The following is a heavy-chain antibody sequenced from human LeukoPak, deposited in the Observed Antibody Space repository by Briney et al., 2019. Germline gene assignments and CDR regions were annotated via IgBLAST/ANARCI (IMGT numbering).Heavy chain of an antibody. D-gene: IGHD6-6*01. Sequence: GGSLRLSCVASGFTFSSYWMHWVRQDPRKGLVWVSRINGDGRNINYADSVRGRFTISRDNAKNTLYLQMNTLRVEDTAVYYCTRGDDEYSSSSVDYWGQGTLVTVSS. J-gene: IGHJ4*02. CDR2: INGDGRNI. CDR3: TRGDDEYSSSSVDY. V-gene: IGHV3-74*01. CDR1: GFTFSSYW.